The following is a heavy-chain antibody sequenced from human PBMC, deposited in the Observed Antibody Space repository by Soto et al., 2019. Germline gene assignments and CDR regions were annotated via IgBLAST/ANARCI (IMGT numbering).Heavy chain of an antibody. J-gene: IGHJ1*01. V-gene: IGHV3-7*01. CDR1: GFPFSNYW. Sequence: EMQLVESGGGLVQPGGSLRLSCAASGFPFSNYWMTWVRQAPGKGLEWLANMNQDGSEKYYVDSVKGRCTISRDNAKSSLYLHMNSLRVEDTAVYYCARGGTAYSKCEYWSQGTLVTVSS. D-gene: IGHD2-21*01. CDR2: MNQDGSEK. CDR3: ARGGTAYSKCEY.